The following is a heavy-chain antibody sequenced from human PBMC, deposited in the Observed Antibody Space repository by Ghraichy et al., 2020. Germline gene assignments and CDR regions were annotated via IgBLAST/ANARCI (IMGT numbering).Heavy chain of an antibody. CDR1: GGSVSSSHYY. CDR2: VYHDGST. V-gene: IGHV4-39*02. Sequence: SQTLSHTCTVSGGSVSSSHYYWTWIRQRPGKGLEWIGYVYHDGSTYYSPSLQSRVTMSVDTSRNDFSLRLFSVTAADTAVYYCATCPVPGRFDPWGPGTLVTVSS. J-gene: IGHJ5*02. CDR3: ATCPVPGRFDP.